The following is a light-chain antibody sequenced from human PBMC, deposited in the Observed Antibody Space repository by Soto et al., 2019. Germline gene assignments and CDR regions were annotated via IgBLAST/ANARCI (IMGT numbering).Light chain of an antibody. Sequence: QSVLTQPPSASGTPGQRVTISCSGSSSNIGSHTVNWYQQLPGTAPRLLIYSNNQRPSGVPDRFSGSKSGTSASLAISGLQSEDEADYYCAAWDDRLNGYVVFGGGTKLTVL. V-gene: IGLV1-44*01. J-gene: IGLJ2*01. CDR1: SSNIGSHT. CDR2: SNN. CDR3: AAWDDRLNGYVV.